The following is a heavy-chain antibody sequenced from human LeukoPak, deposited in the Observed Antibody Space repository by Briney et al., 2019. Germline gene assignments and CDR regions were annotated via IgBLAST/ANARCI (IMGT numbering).Heavy chain of an antibody. D-gene: IGHD2-2*01. J-gene: IGHJ3*02. CDR3: ARDPRYCSSTSCANDAFDI. CDR2: INSDGSST. CDR1: GFTFSSYA. V-gene: IGHV3-74*01. Sequence: GGSLRLSCAASGFTFSSYAMHWVRQAPGKGLVWVSRINSDGSSTSYADSVKGRFTISRDNAKNTLYLQMNSLRAEDTAVYYCARDPRYCSSTSCANDAFDIWGQGTMVTVSS.